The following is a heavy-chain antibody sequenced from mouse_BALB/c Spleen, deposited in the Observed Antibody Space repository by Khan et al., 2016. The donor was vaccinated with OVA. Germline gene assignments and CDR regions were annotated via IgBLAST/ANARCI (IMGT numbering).Heavy chain of an antibody. D-gene: IGHD1-1*01. CDR2: IWSGGST. Sequence: QVQLKQSGPGLVQPSQSLSITCTVPGFSLTSYGVHWVRQSPGKGXEWLGVIWSGGSTDYNAAFISRLSISKDNSKSQVFFKMNSLQADDTAIYYCARNSQFITTVVAFYAMDYWGQGTSVTVSS. J-gene: IGHJ4*01. CDR3: ARNSQFITTVVAFYAMDY. CDR1: GFSLTSYG. V-gene: IGHV2-4-1*01.